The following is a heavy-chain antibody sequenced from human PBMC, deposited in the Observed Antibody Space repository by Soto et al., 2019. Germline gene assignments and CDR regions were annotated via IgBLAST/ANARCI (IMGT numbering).Heavy chain of an antibody. CDR2: IYHSGST. D-gene: IGHD1-26*01. V-gene: IGHV4-4*02. Sequence: PSETLSLTCAVSGGSISSSNWWSWVRQPPGKGLEWIGEIYHSGSTNYNPSLRSRVTISVDKSKNQFSLKLSSVTAADTAVYYCASGGIVGATTWFDPWGQGTLVTVSS. J-gene: IGHJ5*02. CDR3: ASGGIVGATTWFDP. CDR1: GGSISSSNW.